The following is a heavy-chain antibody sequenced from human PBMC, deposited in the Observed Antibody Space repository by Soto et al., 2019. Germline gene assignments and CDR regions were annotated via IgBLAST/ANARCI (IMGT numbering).Heavy chain of an antibody. CDR3: ARDRSGWVDY. CDR1: GFTFSSYA. D-gene: IGHD6-19*01. CDR2: ISYDGGNK. J-gene: IGHJ4*02. Sequence: GGSLRLSCAASGFTFSSYAMHWVRQALGKGLEWVAVISYDGGNKYYADSVKGRFTISRDNSKNTLYLQMNSLRAEDTAVYYCARDRSGWVDYWGQGTLVTVSS. V-gene: IGHV3-30-3*01.